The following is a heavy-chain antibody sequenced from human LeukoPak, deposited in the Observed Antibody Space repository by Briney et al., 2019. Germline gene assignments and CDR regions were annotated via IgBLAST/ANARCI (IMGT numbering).Heavy chain of an antibody. Sequence: PSETLSLTCTVSGGSISSYYWSWIRQPPGKGLEWIGYIYYSGSTNYNPSLKSRVTISVDTSKNQFSLKLSSVTAADTAVYYCARKAANYYYYYMDVWGKGTTVTVSS. CDR3: ARKAANYYYYYMDV. V-gene: IGHV4-59*01. CDR2: IYYSGST. J-gene: IGHJ6*03. D-gene: IGHD2-15*01. CDR1: GGSISSYY.